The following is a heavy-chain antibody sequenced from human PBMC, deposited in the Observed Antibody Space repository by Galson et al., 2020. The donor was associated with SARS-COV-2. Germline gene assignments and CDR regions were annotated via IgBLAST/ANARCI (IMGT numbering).Heavy chain of an antibody. CDR1: GFTFNVYG. Sequence: GGSLRLSCAASGFTFNVYGMHWVRQAPGKGLEWVAVISYDGSNKYNADSVKGRFTISRDNAKNTLYLQMSSLKAEDTAVYYCARDACSGGSCYPDHWGQGTLVTVSS. D-gene: IGHD2-15*01. V-gene: IGHV3-33*01. CDR2: ISYDGSNK. CDR3: ARDACSGGSCYPDH. J-gene: IGHJ5*02.